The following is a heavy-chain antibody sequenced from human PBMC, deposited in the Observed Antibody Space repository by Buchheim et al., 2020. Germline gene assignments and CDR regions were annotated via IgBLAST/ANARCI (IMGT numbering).Heavy chain of an antibody. Sequence: QVQLQESGPGLVKPSETLSLSCTVSGGSINSYYWSWIRQPPGKGLEWIAFIYYDGTTNYDPSLKSRVTISVEPSKNQFSLKLSSVTAADTALYYCARGGASSKYFDYWGQGIL. V-gene: IGHV4-59*01. J-gene: IGHJ4*02. CDR2: IYYDGTT. CDR1: GGSINSYY. CDR3: ARGGASSKYFDY. D-gene: IGHD6-13*01.